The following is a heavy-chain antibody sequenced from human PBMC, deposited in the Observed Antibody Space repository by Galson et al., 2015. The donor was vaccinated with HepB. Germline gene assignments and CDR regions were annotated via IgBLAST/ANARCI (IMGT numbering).Heavy chain of an antibody. CDR3: ARDLDSSGYYPDY. Sequence: LRLSCAASGFTFSSYAMHWVRQAPGKGLEWVAVISYDGSNKYYADSVKGRFTISRDNSKNTLYLQMNSLRAEDTAVYYCARDLDSSGYYPDYWGQGTLVTVSS. V-gene: IGHV3-30*04. J-gene: IGHJ4*02. CDR2: ISYDGSNK. CDR1: GFTFSSYA. D-gene: IGHD3-22*01.